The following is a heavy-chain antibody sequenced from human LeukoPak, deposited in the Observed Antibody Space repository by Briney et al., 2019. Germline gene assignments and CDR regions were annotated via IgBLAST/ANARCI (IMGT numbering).Heavy chain of an antibody. J-gene: IGHJ4*02. D-gene: IGHD4-11*01. V-gene: IGHV4-4*07. CDR3: ARLQGDYSFDY. Sequence: SKTLSLTCTVSGDSISSYYWSWIRQPAGKGLEWIGRVYTSGSTNYNPSLKSRVTMSVDTSKNQFSLKLSSVTAADTAVYYCARLQGDYSFDYWGQGTLVTVSS. CDR1: GDSISSYY. CDR2: VYTSGST.